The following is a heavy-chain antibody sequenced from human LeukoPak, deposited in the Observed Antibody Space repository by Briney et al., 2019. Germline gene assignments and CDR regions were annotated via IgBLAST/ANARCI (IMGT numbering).Heavy chain of an antibody. J-gene: IGHJ6*03. CDR2: MNPNSGNT. CDR1: GYTFISYD. V-gene: IGHV1-8*01. Sequence: ASVKVSCKASGYTFISYDIDWVRQATGQGLEWMGWMNPNSGNTGYAQKFQGRVTMTRNTSISTAYMELSSLRSEDTAVYYCARDNGGTAMAYYYYYMDVWGKGTTVTISS. D-gene: IGHD5-18*01. CDR3: ARDNGGTAMAYYYYYMDV.